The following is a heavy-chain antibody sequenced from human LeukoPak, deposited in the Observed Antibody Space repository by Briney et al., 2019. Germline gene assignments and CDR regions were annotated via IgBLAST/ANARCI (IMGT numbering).Heavy chain of an antibody. V-gene: IGHV3-30*02. D-gene: IGHD3-22*01. CDR1: GFVFSNHG. CDR2: VRFDGSNE. CDR3: AKDSNSGCVSVGPDY. J-gene: IGHJ4*02. Sequence: GGSLRLSCQTSGFVFSNHGMHWVRQAPGKGLEWVAFVRFDGSNEYYADSVKGRFTISRDNSRNTLYLRMNSLRAEDTGVYSCAKDSNSGCVSVGPDYWGLGTLVTVSS.